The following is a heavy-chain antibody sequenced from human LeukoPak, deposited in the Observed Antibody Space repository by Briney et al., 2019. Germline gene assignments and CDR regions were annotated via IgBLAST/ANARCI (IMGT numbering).Heavy chain of an antibody. CDR2: INPNSGGT. J-gene: IGHJ6*02. CDR3: ARAERRYDFWSGINYYYYGMDV. Sequence: GASVKVSCKASGYTFTSYDINWVRQAPGQGLEWMGWINPNSGGTNYAQKFQGRVTMTRDTSISTAYMELSRLRSDDTAVYYCARAERRYDFWSGINYYYYGMDVWGQGTTVTVSS. D-gene: IGHD3-3*01. V-gene: IGHV1-2*02. CDR1: GYTFTSYD.